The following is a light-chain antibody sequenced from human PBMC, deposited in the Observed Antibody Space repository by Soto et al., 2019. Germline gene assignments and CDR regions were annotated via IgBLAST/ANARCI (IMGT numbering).Light chain of an antibody. V-gene: IGKV3-20*01. CDR3: QQYGSSPIT. Sequence: EIVLTQSPGTLSLSPGERATLSCRASQSVASSFLAWYQQEPGQAPRLLIYAASSRATGIPDRFSGSGSGTDFTLTISRLDPEDFAVYYCQQYGSSPITFGQGTRLEIK. CDR1: QSVASSF. CDR2: AAS. J-gene: IGKJ5*01.